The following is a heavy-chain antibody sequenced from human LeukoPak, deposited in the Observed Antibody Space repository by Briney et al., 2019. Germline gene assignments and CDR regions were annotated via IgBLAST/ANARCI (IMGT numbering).Heavy chain of an antibody. CDR1: GGSISSSSYY. CDR3: ARDIAARPSFDY. D-gene: IGHD6-6*01. J-gene: IGHJ4*02. CDR2: IYYSGST. Sequence: TSETLSLTCTVSGGSISSSSYYWGWIRQPPGKGLEWIGSIYYSGSTYYNPSLKSRVTISVDTSKNQFSLKLSSVTAADTAVYYCARDIAARPSFDYWGQGTLVTVSS. V-gene: IGHV4-39*07.